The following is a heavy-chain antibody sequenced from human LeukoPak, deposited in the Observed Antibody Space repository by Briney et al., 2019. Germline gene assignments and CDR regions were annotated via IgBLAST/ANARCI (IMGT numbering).Heavy chain of an antibody. V-gene: IGHV3-7*03. J-gene: IGHJ4*02. CDR2: IKQDGREK. D-gene: IGHD3-10*01. CDR3: ARGEYYGSGTREFDY. CDR1: GFTFSSYW. Sequence: GGSLRLSCAASGFTFSSYWMSWVRQAPGKGLEWVANIKQDGREKYYVASVKGRFTISRDNAENSLYLQMDSLGAEDTAVYYCARGEYYGSGTREFDYWGQGTLVTVSS.